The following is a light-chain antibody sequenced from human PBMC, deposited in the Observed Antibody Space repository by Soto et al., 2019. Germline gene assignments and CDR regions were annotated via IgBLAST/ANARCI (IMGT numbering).Light chain of an antibody. Sequence: EIVLTQPPGPLSLSPGERGTLSCRASQSVSSSYLAWYQQKPGQAPRLLIYGASSRATGIPDRFSGSGSGTDFTLTISRLEPEDFAVYYCQQYGSSLGVTFGGGTKVQIK. J-gene: IGKJ4*01. V-gene: IGKV3-20*01. CDR1: QSVSSSY. CDR3: QQYGSSLGVT. CDR2: GAS.